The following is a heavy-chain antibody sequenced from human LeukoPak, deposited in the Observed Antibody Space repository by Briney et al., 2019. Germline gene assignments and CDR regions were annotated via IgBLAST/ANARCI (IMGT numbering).Heavy chain of an antibody. CDR1: GVSISSFY. CDR2: IYYSGST. J-gene: IGHJ5*02. D-gene: IGHD3-10*01. CDR3: ARHYGAGSYYDNWFDP. V-gene: IGHV4-59*01. Sequence: TPSETLSLTCTVSGVSISSFYRSWIRQSPGKGLEWIGYIYYSGSTDYNPSLRSRVTISIDTSKNQFFLKLSSVTAADTAVYYCARHYGAGSYYDNWFDPWGQGTLVTVSS.